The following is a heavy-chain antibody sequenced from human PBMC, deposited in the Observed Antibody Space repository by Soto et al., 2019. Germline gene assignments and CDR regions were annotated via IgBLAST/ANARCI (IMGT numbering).Heavy chain of an antibody. V-gene: IGHV5-51*01. CDR2: IYPGDSDT. CDR1: GYTFSSYW. Sequence: ASLNICCKVSGYTFSSYWIDWLRQMPGKGLEWMGIIYPGDSDTRYSPSFQGQVTISADKSISTAYLQWSSLKASDTAMYYCARPLYYYDSSGPQSDYWGQGTLVTVSS. D-gene: IGHD3-22*01. J-gene: IGHJ4*02. CDR3: ARPLYYYDSSGPQSDY.